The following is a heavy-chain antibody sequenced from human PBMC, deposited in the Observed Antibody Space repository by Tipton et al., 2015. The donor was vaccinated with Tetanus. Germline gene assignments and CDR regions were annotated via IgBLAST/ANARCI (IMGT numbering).Heavy chain of an antibody. CDR2: IDPNSGGT. Sequence: QLVKSGAEMKKPGASVKVSCKASGYTFTGYYMYWVRQAPGQGLEWMGWIDPNSGGTVYAQKYQGRVTMTRDTSISTAYMELSSLSSGDPAVCCCARYRGDYFCCGVDVVGAWTTVTFSP. V-gene: IGHV1-2*02. D-gene: IGHD1-26*01. CDR1: GYTFTGYY. CDR3: ARYRGDYFCCGVDV. J-gene: IGHJ6*04.